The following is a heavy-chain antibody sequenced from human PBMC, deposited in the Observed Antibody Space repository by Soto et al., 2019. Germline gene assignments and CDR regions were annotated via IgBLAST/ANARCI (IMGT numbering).Heavy chain of an antibody. V-gene: IGHV3-21*01. CDR2: ISSSSSYI. Sequence: EVQLVESGGGLVKPGGSLRLSCAASGFTFSSYSMNWVRQAPGKGLEWVSSISSSSSYIYYADSVKGRFTISRDNAKNSLYLQMNSLRAEDTAVYYCARDLLWFGELLLDYWGQGTLVTVSS. D-gene: IGHD3-10*01. CDR3: ARDLLWFGELLLDY. CDR1: GFTFSSYS. J-gene: IGHJ4*02.